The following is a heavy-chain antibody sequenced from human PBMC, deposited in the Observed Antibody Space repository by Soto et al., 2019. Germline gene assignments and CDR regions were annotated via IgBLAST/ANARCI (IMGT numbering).Heavy chain of an antibody. Sequence: QVQLVESGGGVVQPGRSLRLSCAASGFTFSSYGMHWVRQAPGKGLEWVAVISYDGSNKYYADSVKGRFTISRDNSKNTLYLQMNSLRAEDTAVYYCAKEKIGYCSITSCRTFDYWGQGTLVTVSS. D-gene: IGHD2-2*01. CDR2: ISYDGSNK. CDR3: AKEKIGYCSITSCRTFDY. CDR1: GFTFSSYG. V-gene: IGHV3-30*18. J-gene: IGHJ4*02.